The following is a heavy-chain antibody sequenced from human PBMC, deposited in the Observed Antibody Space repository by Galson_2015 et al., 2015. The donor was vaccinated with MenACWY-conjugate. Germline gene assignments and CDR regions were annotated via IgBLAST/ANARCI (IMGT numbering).Heavy chain of an antibody. J-gene: IGHJ4*02. V-gene: IGHV3-23*01. Sequence: SLRLSCAGSGFRFGDYAMTWVRQAPGKGLEWISTISGSGGSTYYADSVKGRFTISRDNSKNTLFLQMTSLRADDTAIYYCAKDLRTIFQLVLDVWGQGTLVTVSS. CDR3: AKDLRTIFQLVLDV. D-gene: IGHD4/OR15-4a*01. CDR1: GFRFGDYA. CDR2: ISGSGGST.